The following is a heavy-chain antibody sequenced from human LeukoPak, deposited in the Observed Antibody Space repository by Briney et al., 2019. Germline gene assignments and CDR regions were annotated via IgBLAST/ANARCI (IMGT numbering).Heavy chain of an antibody. V-gene: IGHV4-4*02. CDR1: GGSISSSNW. Sequence: PSETLSLTCAVSGGSISSSNWWSWVRQPPGKGLEWIGEIYHSGSTNYNPSLKSRVTISVDKSKNQFSLKLSSVTAADTAVYYCAREGLGYCSGGSCSEAGDFQHWGQGTLVTVSS. CDR2: IYHSGST. CDR3: AREGLGYCSGGSCSEAGDFQH. J-gene: IGHJ1*01. D-gene: IGHD2-15*01.